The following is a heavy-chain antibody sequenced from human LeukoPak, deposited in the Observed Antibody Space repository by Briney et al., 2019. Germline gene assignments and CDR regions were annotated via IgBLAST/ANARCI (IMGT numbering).Heavy chain of an antibody. J-gene: IGHJ4*02. Sequence: GSLRLSCAASGFTFSSYAMSWFRQAPGKGLEWVSAISGSGGSTYYADSVKGRFTISRDNSKNTLYLQMNSLRAEDTAVYYCAKDSFTLRRYFAEGGSDCWGQGTLVTVSS. V-gene: IGHV3-23*01. D-gene: IGHD3-9*01. CDR3: AKDSFTLRRYFAEGGSDC. CDR2: ISGSGGST. CDR1: GFTFSSYA.